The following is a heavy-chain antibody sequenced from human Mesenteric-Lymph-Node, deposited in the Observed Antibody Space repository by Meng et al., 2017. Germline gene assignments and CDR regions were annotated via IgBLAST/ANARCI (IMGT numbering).Heavy chain of an antibody. CDR2: ISGSGGST. J-gene: IGHJ6*02. Sequence: GESLKISCAASGFTFSSYAMSWVRQAPGKGLEWVSAISGSGGSTYYADSVKGRFTISRDNSKNTLYLQMNSLRAEDTAVYYCARGIENFQEYQPYYYYYGMDVWGQGTTVTVSS. D-gene: IGHD2-2*01. CDR3: ARGIENFQEYQPYYYYYGMDV. V-gene: IGHV3-23*01. CDR1: GFTFSSYA.